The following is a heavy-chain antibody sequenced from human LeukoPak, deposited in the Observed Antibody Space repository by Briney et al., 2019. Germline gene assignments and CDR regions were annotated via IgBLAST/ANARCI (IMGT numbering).Heavy chain of an antibody. CDR2: IQAGRDAT. CDR3: ARDTPGYGDDDFDY. CDR1: GFTFNTYD. J-gene: IGHJ4*02. V-gene: IGHV3-30*02. D-gene: IGHD4-17*01. Sequence: GGSLSLSCALSGFTFNTYDKHCPPHAPEKGGECMKFIQAGRDATYYAESVKGRFTVSRDNSVNTLYLQLNSLRAADTAVYYCARDTPGYGDDDFDYWGQGALVTVSS.